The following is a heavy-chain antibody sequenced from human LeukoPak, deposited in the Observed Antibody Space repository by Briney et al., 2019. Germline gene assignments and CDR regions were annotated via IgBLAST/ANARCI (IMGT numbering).Heavy chain of an antibody. CDR1: GYSFTSYW. CDR3: AKNSGRSSSPRFDY. Sequence: GESLKISCKGSGYSFTSYWIGWVRQMPGKGLEWMGIIYPGDPDTRYSPSFQGQVTISADKSITTAYLQWRSLKASDTAMYYCAKNSGRSSSPRFDYWGQGTLVTVSS. J-gene: IGHJ4*02. CDR2: IYPGDPDT. D-gene: IGHD6-13*01. V-gene: IGHV5-51*01.